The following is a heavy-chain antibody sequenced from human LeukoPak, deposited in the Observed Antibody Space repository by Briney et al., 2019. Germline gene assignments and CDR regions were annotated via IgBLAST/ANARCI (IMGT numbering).Heavy chain of an antibody. CDR1: GFSFSSYG. CDR3: ARYNGDYRGIDY. CDR2: ISSSSSTT. J-gene: IGHJ4*02. D-gene: IGHD4-17*01. Sequence: PGGSLRLSCAASGFSFSSYGMNWVRLAPGKGLQWVSYISSSSSTTYYADSVKGRFTSSRDNAKNSLYLQMNSLRDEDTAVYYCARYNGDYRGIDYWGQGTLFTVSS. V-gene: IGHV3-48*02.